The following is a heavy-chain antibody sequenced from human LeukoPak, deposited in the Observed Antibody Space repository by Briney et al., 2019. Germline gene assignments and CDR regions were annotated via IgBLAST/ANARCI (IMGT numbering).Heavy chain of an antibody. V-gene: IGHV6-1*01. CDR1: GDSVSSNSAA. D-gene: IGHD7-27*01. CDR2: TYYRSMWYS. Sequence: SQTLSLTCAISGDSVSSNSAAWNWIRQSPSRGLEWLGRTYYRSMWYSDYAVSVKSRITINPDTPKNQFYLQLNSVTPEDTAVYYCARGGVTGGDLDYWGQGTLVTVSS. J-gene: IGHJ4*02. CDR3: ARGGVTGGDLDY.